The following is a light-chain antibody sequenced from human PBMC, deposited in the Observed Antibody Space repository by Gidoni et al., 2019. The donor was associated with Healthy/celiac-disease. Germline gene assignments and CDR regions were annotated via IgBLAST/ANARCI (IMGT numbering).Light chain of an antibody. Sequence: EIVLTQSTATLSLSPGERATLSCRASQSVSSYLSRYQQKPRQAPSLLLYDASTRATGIPARFSGSGSGTDFTLSISSLEPEDFAVYYCQQRSNWPPYTFGQGTKLEIK. J-gene: IGKJ2*01. CDR1: QSVSSY. V-gene: IGKV3-11*01. CDR2: DAS. CDR3: QQRSNWPPYT.